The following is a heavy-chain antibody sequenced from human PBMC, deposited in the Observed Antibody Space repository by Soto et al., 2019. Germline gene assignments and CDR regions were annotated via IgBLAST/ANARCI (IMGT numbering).Heavy chain of an antibody. J-gene: IGHJ5*02. Sequence: QVQLVQSGAEVQKPGASVKVSCKASGYTFTSYGISWVRQAPGQGLEWMGWISAYNGNTNYAQKLQGRVTMTTDTSTSTAYMELRSLRSDDTAVYYCARVRPPTMVRGPPRRWFDPWGQGTLVTVSS. V-gene: IGHV1-18*04. D-gene: IGHD3-10*01. CDR2: ISAYNGNT. CDR3: ARVRPPTMVRGPPRRWFDP. CDR1: GYTFTSYG.